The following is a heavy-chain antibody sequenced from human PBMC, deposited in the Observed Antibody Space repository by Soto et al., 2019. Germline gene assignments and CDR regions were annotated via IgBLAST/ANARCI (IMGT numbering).Heavy chain of an antibody. CDR2: ISYDGSNK. J-gene: IGHJ4*02. CDR1: GFTFSSYG. CDR3: AKDKTGTPDY. V-gene: IGHV3-30*18. Sequence: QVQLVESGGGVVQPGRSLRLSCAASGFTFSSYGMHWVRQAPGKGLEWVAVISYDGSNKYYADSVKGRFTISRDNSKNTLYLQMNSLRAEDTDVYYCAKDKTGTPDYWGQGTLVTVSS. D-gene: IGHD1-7*01.